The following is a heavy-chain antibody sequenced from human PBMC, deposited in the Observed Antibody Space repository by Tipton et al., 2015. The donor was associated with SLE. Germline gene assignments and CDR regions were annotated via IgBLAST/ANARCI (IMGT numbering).Heavy chain of an antibody. CDR3: ARDRAGFTDALDL. J-gene: IGHJ3*01. CDR2: IGVSESPT. Sequence: SLRLSCEASGFTFSTYAMNWVRQSPGKGLEGVSSIGVSESPTYRSYSSPLEGRFTISRDNAKNSLYLQMTSLRVDDSAVYYCARDRAGFTDALDLWGQGTKVTVSS. V-gene: IGHV3-21*01. CDR1: GFTFSTYA.